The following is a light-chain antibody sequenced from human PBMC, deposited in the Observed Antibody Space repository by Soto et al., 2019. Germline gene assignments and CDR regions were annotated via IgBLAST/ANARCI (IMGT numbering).Light chain of an antibody. J-gene: IGKJ1*01. CDR1: QSVSSSY. V-gene: IGKV3-20*01. CDR3: QQYGSLPKT. Sequence: EIVMTQSPATLSVSPGEGATLSCRASQSVSSSYLAWYQQKPGQAPRLLIYGASSRATGIPDRFSGSASGTDFTLIISRLEPEDVAVYYCQQYGSLPKTFGQGTKVDIK. CDR2: GAS.